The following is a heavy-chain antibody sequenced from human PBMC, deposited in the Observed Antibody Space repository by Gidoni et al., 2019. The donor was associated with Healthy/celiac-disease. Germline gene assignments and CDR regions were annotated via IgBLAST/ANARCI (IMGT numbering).Heavy chain of an antibody. CDR1: GGSFSGYY. D-gene: IGHD3-10*01. V-gene: IGHV4-34*01. J-gene: IGHJ4*02. CDR2: INHSGST. CDR3: ARGRYYGSGSYYAIY. Sequence: QVQLQQWGAGLLKPSETLSLTCAVYGGSFSGYYWSWIRQPPGKGLEWIGEINHSGSTNYNPSLKSRVTISVDTPKKQCSLKLSSVTAADTAVYYCARGRYYGSGSYYAIYWGQGTLVTVSS.